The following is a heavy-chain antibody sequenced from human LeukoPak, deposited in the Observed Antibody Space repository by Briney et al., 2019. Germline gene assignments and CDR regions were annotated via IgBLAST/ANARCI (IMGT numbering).Heavy chain of an antibody. Sequence: GGSLRLSCAASGFTFSSYSMNWVRQAPGKGLEWVSSISSSSSYIYYADSVKGRFTISRDNAKNSLYLQMNSLRADDTAVYYCARDITIFGVDHFDYWGQGTLVTVSS. J-gene: IGHJ4*02. CDR2: ISSSSSYI. CDR1: GFTFSSYS. V-gene: IGHV3-21*01. CDR3: ARDITIFGVDHFDY. D-gene: IGHD3-3*01.